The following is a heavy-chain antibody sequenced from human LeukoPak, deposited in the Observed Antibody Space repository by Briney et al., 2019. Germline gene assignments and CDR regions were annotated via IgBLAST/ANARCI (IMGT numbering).Heavy chain of an antibody. V-gene: IGHV3-23*01. CDR3: AKGAGYDFWSGYYTS. CDR2: ISGSGGST. J-gene: IGHJ5*02. Sequence: PGGSLRLSCAASGFTLSNYAMNWVRQAPGKGLEWVSTISGSGGSTYYADSVKGRFTISRDNSKNTLYLQMNSLRAEDTAVYYCAKGAGYDFWSGYYTSWGQGTLVTVSS. CDR1: GFTLSNYA. D-gene: IGHD3-3*01.